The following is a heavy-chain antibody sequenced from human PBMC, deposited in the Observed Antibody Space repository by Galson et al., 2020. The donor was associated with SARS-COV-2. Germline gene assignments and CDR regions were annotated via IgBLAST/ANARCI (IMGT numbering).Heavy chain of an antibody. V-gene: IGHV4-39*01. CDR3: AVQGRFWRFDS. CDR2: IQSRGST. J-gene: IGHJ4*02. D-gene: IGHD3-16*01. Sequence: SETLSLTCTVSGDSISSTSYNWGYWGWIRQPPGKGLEWIGSIQSRGSTFYNPSPKSRVTISVDTSKNQFSLNLSSVTAADTAVYYCAVQGRFWRFDSWGQGTLVTVSS. CDR1: GDSISSTSYNWGY.